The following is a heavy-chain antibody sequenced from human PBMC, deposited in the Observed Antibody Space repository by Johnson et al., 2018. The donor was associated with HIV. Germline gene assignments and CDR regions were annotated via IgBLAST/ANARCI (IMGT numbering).Heavy chain of an antibody. CDR1: GFTFNDHY. Sequence: QVQLVESGGGLVKPGGSLRLSCAASGFTFNDHYMSWIRQAPGKGLEWVSYISSSGGTTYNADSVKGRFTISRNNAKNSWYLQMNSLRAGDTAVYYCARAGSSPAANDAFDIWGQGTMVTVSS. D-gene: IGHD6-13*01. CDR3: ARAGSSPAANDAFDI. V-gene: IGHV3-11*01. CDR2: ISSSGGTT. J-gene: IGHJ3*02.